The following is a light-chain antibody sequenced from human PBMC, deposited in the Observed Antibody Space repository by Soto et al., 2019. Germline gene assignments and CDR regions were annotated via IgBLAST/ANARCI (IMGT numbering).Light chain of an antibody. J-gene: IGLJ3*02. CDR3: SSYTSSSIWV. CDR1: SSDVGGYNY. Sequence: QSALTQPASVSGSPGQSITISCTGTSSDVGGYNYVSWYQQHPGKAPKLMIYEVTNRPSGVSYRFSGSKSGNTASLTISGLQAEDEADYYCSSYTSSSIWVFGGGTKLTVL. CDR2: EVT. V-gene: IGLV2-14*01.